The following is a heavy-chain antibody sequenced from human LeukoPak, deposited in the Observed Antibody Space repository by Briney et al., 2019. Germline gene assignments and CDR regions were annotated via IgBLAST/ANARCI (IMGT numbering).Heavy chain of an antibody. D-gene: IGHD1-14*01. CDR2: INSDGRST. Sequence: GGSLRLSCAASGFTFNNFWMHWVRHAPGKGLVWISRINSDGRSTNYADSVKGRFNISRDDAKNTLYLQMNSLRAEDTAVYYCARAEGPNWFDPWGQGTLVTVSS. CDR1: GFTFNNFW. J-gene: IGHJ5*02. V-gene: IGHV3-74*01. CDR3: ARAEGPNWFDP.